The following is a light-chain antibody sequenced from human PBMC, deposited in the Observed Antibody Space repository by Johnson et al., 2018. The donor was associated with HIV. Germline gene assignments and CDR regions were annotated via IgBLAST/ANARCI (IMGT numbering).Light chain of an antibody. Sequence: QSVLTQPPSVSAAPGQKVTISCSGSSSNIGNNYVSWYQQLPGTAPKLLIYENTKRPSGIPDRFSGSKSGTSATLGITGLQTGDEADYYCGTGDTSLSAGGVFGSGTKVTVL. V-gene: IGLV1-51*02. CDR2: ENT. CDR1: SSNIGNNY. J-gene: IGLJ1*01. CDR3: GTGDTSLSAGGV.